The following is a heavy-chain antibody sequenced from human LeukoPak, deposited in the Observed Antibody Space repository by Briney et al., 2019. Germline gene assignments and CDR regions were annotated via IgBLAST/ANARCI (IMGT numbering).Heavy chain of an antibody. Sequence: GGSLRLSCAASGFTFSSYSMNWVRQAPGKGLEWVSSISSSSSYIYYADSVKGRFTISRDNAKNSLYLQMNSLRAEDTAVYYCARDDGSCSGGSCYSLAFDIWGQGTMVTVSS. D-gene: IGHD2-15*01. J-gene: IGHJ3*02. CDR1: GFTFSSYS. CDR2: ISSSSSYI. CDR3: ARDDGSCSGGSCYSLAFDI. V-gene: IGHV3-21*01.